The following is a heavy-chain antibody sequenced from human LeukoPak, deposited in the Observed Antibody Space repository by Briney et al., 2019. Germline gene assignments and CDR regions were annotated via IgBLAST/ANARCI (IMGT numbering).Heavy chain of an antibody. CDR2: IYTSGST. Sequence: SQTLSLTCTVSGGSISSGSYYWSWIRQPAGKGLEWIGRIYTSGSTNYNPSLKSRVTISVDTSKDQFSLKLSSVTAADTAVYYCAREGLDWVVVPAAARLDAFDIWGQGTMVTVSS. J-gene: IGHJ3*02. V-gene: IGHV4-61*02. CDR3: AREGLDWVVVPAAARLDAFDI. D-gene: IGHD2-2*01. CDR1: GGSISSGSYY.